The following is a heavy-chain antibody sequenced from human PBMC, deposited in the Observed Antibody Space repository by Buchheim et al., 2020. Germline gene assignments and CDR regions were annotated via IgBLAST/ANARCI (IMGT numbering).Heavy chain of an antibody. D-gene: IGHD4-23*01. Sequence: QLQLQESGPGLVKPSEILSLTCTVSGGSISSSSYYWGWIRQPPGKGLEWIGSIYYSGSPYHSPSLRSRVSTSADTSKNQFSLKLSSVTAADTAVYYCASLSYGGNPRGGSHWGQGTL. CDR2: IYYSGSP. J-gene: IGHJ4*02. CDR1: GGSISSSSYY. V-gene: IGHV4-39*01. CDR3: ASLSYGGNPRGGSH.